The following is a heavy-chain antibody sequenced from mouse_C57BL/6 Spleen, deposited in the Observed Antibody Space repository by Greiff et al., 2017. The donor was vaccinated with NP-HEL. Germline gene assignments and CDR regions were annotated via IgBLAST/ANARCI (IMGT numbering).Heavy chain of an antibody. V-gene: IGHV6-3*01. CDR3: TEDYCRKRYAMDY. Sequence: EVQLVESGGGLVQPGGSMKLSCVASGFTFSNYWMNWVRQSPEKGLEWVAQIRLKSDNYATHYAESVKGRFTISKDYSTSSVYLQMKDLRAEDTGIYYCTEDYCRKRYAMDYWGQGTSVTVSS. CDR1: GFTFSNYW. J-gene: IGHJ4*01. D-gene: IGHD2-1*01. CDR2: IRLKSDNYAT.